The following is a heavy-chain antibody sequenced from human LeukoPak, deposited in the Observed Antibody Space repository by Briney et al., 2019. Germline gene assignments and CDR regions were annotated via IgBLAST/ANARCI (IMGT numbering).Heavy chain of an antibody. Sequence: SETLSLTCAVHGGSFSGYYWSWIRQPPGKGLEWIGEINDSGSVNCNPSLKNRVTLSVDTSKNQFSLRLSSVAAADTAVYYCARRLVDSGASQVSDDWGQGTLVTVSS. CDR2: INDSGSV. CDR3: ARRLVDSGASQVSDD. D-gene: IGHD2-15*01. CDR1: GGSFSGYY. J-gene: IGHJ4*02. V-gene: IGHV4-34*01.